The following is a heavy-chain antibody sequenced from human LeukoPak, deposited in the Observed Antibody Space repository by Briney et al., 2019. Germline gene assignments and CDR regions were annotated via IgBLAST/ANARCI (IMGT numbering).Heavy chain of an antibody. CDR2: IYPHDSNT. D-gene: IGHD6-13*01. J-gene: IGHJ4*02. Sequence: GESLKISCKGSGYSFTSYWIAWVRQMPGKGLEWMGIIYPHDSNTRYSPSFQGQVTISADKSISTAYLQWSSLKASDAAMYYCARSRGTYSSWLGYWGQGTLVTVSS. CDR3: ARSRGTYSSWLGY. V-gene: IGHV5-51*01. CDR1: GYSFTSYW.